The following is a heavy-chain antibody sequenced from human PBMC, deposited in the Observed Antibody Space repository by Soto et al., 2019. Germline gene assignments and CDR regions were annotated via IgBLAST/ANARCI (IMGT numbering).Heavy chain of an antibody. D-gene: IGHD6-13*01. CDR3: AGSRWEAAATDYYYYYGMDV. CDR1: GGTFSSYA. V-gene: IGHV1-69*12. Sequence: QVQLVQSGAEVKKPGSSVKVSCKASGGTFSSYAISWVRQAPGQGLEWMGGIIPIFGTANYAQKFQGRVTITADESTSTADMELSSLRSEDTAVYYCAGSRWEAAATDYYYYYGMDVWGQGTTVTVSS. J-gene: IGHJ6*02. CDR2: IIPIFGTA.